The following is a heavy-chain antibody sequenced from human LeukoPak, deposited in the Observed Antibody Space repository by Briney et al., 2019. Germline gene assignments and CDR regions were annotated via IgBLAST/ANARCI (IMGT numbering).Heavy chain of an antibody. CDR3: TRDKLELRQFDY. D-gene: IGHD1-7*01. CDR2: IKSKPDGGAI. V-gene: IGHV3-15*01. Sequence: TGGSLRLSCAVSGFTLSNAWMSWVRQAPGEGLEWVGRIKSKPDGGAIDYAAPVKGRFAISRDDSKDVLYLQMNSLKTEDTAVYYCTRDKLELRQFDYWGQGTLVTVSS. CDR1: GFTLSNAW. J-gene: IGHJ4*02.